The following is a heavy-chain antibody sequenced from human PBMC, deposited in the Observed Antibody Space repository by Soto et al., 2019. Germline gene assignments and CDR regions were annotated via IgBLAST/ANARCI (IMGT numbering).Heavy chain of an antibody. CDR2: ISGHNGNT. J-gene: IGHJ4*02. V-gene: IGHV1-18*01. CDR3: ASDFEAGGQVVGAFDY. Sequence: QVQLVQSGTEVKKPGASVKVSCKASGYTFTRFGINWVRQAPGQGLEWMGWISGHNGNTHSAQNFQGRVTVTTDTSTSTAYKEMRSLRSGGRAVYYGASDFEAGGQVVGAFDYWGQGTLVTVSS. D-gene: IGHD6-6*01. CDR1: GYTFTRFG.